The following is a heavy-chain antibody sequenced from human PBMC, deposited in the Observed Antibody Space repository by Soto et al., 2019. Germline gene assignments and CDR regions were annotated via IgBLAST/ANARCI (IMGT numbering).Heavy chain of an antibody. V-gene: IGHV6-1*01. J-gene: IGHJ5*02. CDR3: ARDQGWAGRMINWFDP. CDR1: GDSVSSNSAA. Sequence: KQSQTLSLTCAISGDSVSSNSAAWNWIRQSPSRGLEWLGRTYYRSKWYNDYAVSVKSRITINPDTSKNQFSLQLNSVTPEDTAVYYCARDQGWAGRMINWFDPWGQGTLVTVSS. D-gene: IGHD6-19*01. CDR2: TYYRSKWYN.